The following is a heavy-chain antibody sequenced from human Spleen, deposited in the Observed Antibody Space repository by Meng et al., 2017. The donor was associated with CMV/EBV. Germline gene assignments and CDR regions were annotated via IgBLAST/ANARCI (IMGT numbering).Heavy chain of an antibody. D-gene: IGHD1-14*01. CDR3: ARGRLDKPPAIYLFDY. J-gene: IGHJ4*02. V-gene: IGHV3-53*01. CDR2: LYTGGST. CDR1: GFDGSSTY. Sequence: GFDGSSTYMSWVRQAPGKGLEWVSVLYTGGSTSYVDSVKGRFTISRDNSKNTLYLQMNSLKAADTAVYYCARGRLDKPPAIYLFDYWGQGTLVTVSS.